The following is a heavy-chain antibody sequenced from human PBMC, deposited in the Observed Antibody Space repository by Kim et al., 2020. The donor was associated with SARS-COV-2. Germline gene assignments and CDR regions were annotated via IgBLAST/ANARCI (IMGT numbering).Heavy chain of an antibody. J-gene: IGHJ4*02. D-gene: IGHD3-10*01. V-gene: IGHV5-51*01. CDR2: IWPADSTT. CDR3: ARRQGVRGQSYYFDY. Sequence: GESLQISCTVSGYPFTNYLIAWVRQMPGRGLEWMGVIWPADSTTSYSPSFQGLISISADKYINTAYLQWNSLRDSDTALYFCARRQGVRGQSYYFDYWAQGTLVAVSS. CDR1: GYPFTNYL.